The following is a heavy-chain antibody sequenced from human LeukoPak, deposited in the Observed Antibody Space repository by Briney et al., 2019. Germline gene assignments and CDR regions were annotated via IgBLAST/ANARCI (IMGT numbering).Heavy chain of an antibody. CDR2: INHSGST. CDR1: GGSFSGYY. Sequence: PSETLSLTRAVYGGSFSGYYWSWIRQPPGKGLEWIGEINHSGSTNYNPSLKSRVTISVDTSKNQFSLKLSSVTAADTAVYYCARAGSSAFFDYWGQGTLVTVSS. CDR3: ARAGSSAFFDY. D-gene: IGHD6-13*01. J-gene: IGHJ4*02. V-gene: IGHV4-34*01.